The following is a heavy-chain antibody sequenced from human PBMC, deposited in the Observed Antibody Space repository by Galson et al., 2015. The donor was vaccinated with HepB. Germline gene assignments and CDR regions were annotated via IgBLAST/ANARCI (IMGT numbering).Heavy chain of an antibody. Sequence: SLRLSCAASGFTFSSCAMHWVRQAPGKGLEWVAVISYDGSNKYYADSVKGRFTISRDNSKNTLYLQMNSLRAEDTAVYYCARVPVTYYYDSSGYWMDYWGQGTLVTVSS. J-gene: IGHJ4*02. V-gene: IGHV3-30*04. CDR2: ISYDGSNK. CDR1: GFTFSSCA. D-gene: IGHD3-22*01. CDR3: ARVPVTYYYDSSGYWMDY.